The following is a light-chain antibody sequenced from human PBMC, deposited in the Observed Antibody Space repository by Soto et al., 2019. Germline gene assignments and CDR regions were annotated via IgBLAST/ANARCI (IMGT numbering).Light chain of an antibody. CDR3: ISYTSSSTWV. Sequence: SVLTQPASVSGSPGQSITISCTGTSSDVGGYNYVSWYQHHPGKAPKLMVYEVSNRPSGVSDRFSGSRSGNMASLTISGLQAGDESDYYCISYTSSSTWVFGGGTKVTVL. CDR1: SSDVGGYNY. J-gene: IGLJ3*02. V-gene: IGLV2-14*01. CDR2: EVS.